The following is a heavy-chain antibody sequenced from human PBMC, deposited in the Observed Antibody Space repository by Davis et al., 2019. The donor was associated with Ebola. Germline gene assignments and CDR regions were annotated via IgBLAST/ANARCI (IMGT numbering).Heavy chain of an antibody. Sequence: GESLKISCAASGFSFSRYWMHWVRQAPGKGLVWVSRIKSDGSSTSYADSVKGRFTISRDNAKNTLYLQMNSLRAEDTAVYYCEGGPYCSGDSCYDYWGQGTLVTVSS. CDR2: IKSDGSST. CDR1: GFSFSRYW. J-gene: IGHJ4*02. V-gene: IGHV3-74*01. D-gene: IGHD2-15*01. CDR3: EGGPYCSGDSCYDY.